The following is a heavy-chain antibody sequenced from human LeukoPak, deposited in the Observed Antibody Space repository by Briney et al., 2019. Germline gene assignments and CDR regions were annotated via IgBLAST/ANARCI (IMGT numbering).Heavy chain of an antibody. Sequence: ASVKVSCKASGYTFTGYYMHWVRQAPGQGLEWMGWISAYNGNTNYAQKLQGRVTMTTDTSTSTAYMELRSLRSDDTAVYYCARYYVWNYLAYAFDIWGQGTMVTVSS. CDR2: ISAYNGNT. V-gene: IGHV1-18*04. J-gene: IGHJ3*02. D-gene: IGHD1-7*01. CDR1: GYTFTGYY. CDR3: ARYYVWNYLAYAFDI.